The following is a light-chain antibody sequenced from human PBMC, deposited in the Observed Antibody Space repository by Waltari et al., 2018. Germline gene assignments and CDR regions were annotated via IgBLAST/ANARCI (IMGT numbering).Light chain of an antibody. CDR2: GAY. CDR3: QQYDISPLT. V-gene: IGKV3-20*01. Sequence: EIVLTQFPGTLSLSPGESATLPCRASQTVRTTYLAWYQQKPGQAPPLLIYGAYSRATGIPDRFSGSGSGTDFSLTISSLEPEDFAVYYCQQYDISPLTFGGGTKVEIK. CDR1: QTVRTTY. J-gene: IGKJ4*01.